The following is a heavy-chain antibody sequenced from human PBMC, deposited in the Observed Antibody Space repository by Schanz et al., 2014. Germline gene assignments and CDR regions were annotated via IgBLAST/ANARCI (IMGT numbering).Heavy chain of an antibody. CDR1: GGSISSCGYT. CDR3: ARAAGPVDY. CDR2: IYYRGGT. J-gene: IGHJ4*02. D-gene: IGHD6-13*01. Sequence: QVQLQESGPGLVKPSQTLSLTCAVSGGSISSCGYTWRWIRRPPGKGVEWIGYIYYRGGTYYNPSLKGRVTSSVDPSENRFSRMLGSVTAADTAVYYCARAAGPVDYWGQGTLVTVSS. V-gene: IGHV4-30-4*07.